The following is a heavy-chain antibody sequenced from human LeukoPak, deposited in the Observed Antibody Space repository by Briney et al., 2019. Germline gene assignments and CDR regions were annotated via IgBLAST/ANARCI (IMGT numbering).Heavy chain of an antibody. CDR1: GFTFSRYG. Sequence: GGSLRLSCAASGFTFSRYGMNWVRQAPGKGLEWVALISYDGSNKYYADSVKGRFTISRDDSKNTLYLQMNSLRAEDTAVYYCASYYGSGSYYGGALDYWGQGTLVTVSS. CDR2: ISYDGSNK. V-gene: IGHV3-30*03. CDR3: ASYYGSGSYYGGALDY. D-gene: IGHD3-10*01. J-gene: IGHJ4*02.